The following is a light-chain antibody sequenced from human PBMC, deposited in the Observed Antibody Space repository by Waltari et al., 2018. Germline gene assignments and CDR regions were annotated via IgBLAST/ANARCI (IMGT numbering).Light chain of an antibody. J-gene: IGKJ4*01. V-gene: IGKV1-27*01. Sequence: DIQMTQSPSSLSASVGDTVTITCRSSQVIGRYLAWYQQRPGGIPHLLIYSTSILQSGVPARFSGSADGTEFKLTITNVQPEDVATYFCQKYESAPLIFGGGTKVDIK. CDR2: STS. CDR1: QVIGRY. CDR3: QKYESAPLI.